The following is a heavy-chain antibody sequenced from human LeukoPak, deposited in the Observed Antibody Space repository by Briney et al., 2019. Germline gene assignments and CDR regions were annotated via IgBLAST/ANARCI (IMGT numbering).Heavy chain of an antibody. CDR3: ARDTRWVAATGGDY. D-gene: IGHD2-15*01. J-gene: IGHJ4*02. CDR2: ISAYNGNT. CDR1: GYTFTSYG. V-gene: IGHV1-18*01. Sequence: ASVKVSCKASGYTFTSYGISWVRQAPGQGLEWMGWISAYNGNTNYAQKLQGRVTMTTDTSTSTAYMELRSLRSDDTVVYYCARDTRWVAATGGDYWGQGTLVTVSS.